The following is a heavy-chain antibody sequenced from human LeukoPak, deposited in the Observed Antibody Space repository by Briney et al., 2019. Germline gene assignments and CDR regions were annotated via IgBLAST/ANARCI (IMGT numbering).Heavy chain of an antibody. CDR3: AKSRWEASAWFGDN. J-gene: IGHJ4*02. Sequence: GSLRLSCAASGFTFSNYALSWVRQTPGRGLEWVSPISGSGGTTYYADSVKGRFITSRDNSKSTLYLQMNSLTVEDTAVYYCAKSRWEASAWFGDNWGQGTLVTVSS. CDR2: ISGSGGTT. CDR1: GFTFSNYA. V-gene: IGHV3-23*01. D-gene: IGHD3-10*01.